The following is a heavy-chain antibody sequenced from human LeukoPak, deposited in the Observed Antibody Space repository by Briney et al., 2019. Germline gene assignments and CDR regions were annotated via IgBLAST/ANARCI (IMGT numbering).Heavy chain of an antibody. Sequence: ASVKVSCKASGYSFISFYIHWVRQAPGQGLEWMGIISPSTGGTTYAQRFQGSVTMTRDTSTSTVYMELSSLRSEDTALYYCARGYSSNWRDFFDSWGLGTLVTVSS. CDR3: ARGYSSNWRDFFDS. V-gene: IGHV1-46*01. J-gene: IGHJ4*02. CDR1: GYSFISFY. D-gene: IGHD6-13*01. CDR2: ISPSTGGT.